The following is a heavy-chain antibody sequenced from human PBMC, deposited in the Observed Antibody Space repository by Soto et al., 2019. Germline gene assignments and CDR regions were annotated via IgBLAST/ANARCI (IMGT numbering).Heavy chain of an antibody. CDR2: IYYAGTT. Sequence: SETLSLTCTVSHGSHSPNYWSWIRQPPGKGLEWIGYIYYAGTTTYNPSLQSRVSISLDTSNNEVSLKLTSVTAADTAVYFCARLGAFRQVLASWGQGTLVTGSS. CDR3: ARLGAFRQVLAS. V-gene: IGHV4-59*08. CDR1: HGSHSPNY. J-gene: IGHJ1*01. D-gene: IGHD3-16*01.